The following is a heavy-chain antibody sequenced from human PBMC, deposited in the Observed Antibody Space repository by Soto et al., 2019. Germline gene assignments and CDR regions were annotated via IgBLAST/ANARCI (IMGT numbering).Heavy chain of an antibody. D-gene: IGHD2-2*01. J-gene: IGHJ3*02. V-gene: IGHV1-69*02. CDR1: GGTFSSYT. Sequence: QVQLVQSGAEVKKPGSSVKVSCKASGGTFSSYTISWVRQAPGQGLEWMGRIIPILGIANYAQKFQGRVTITADKSTSTAYMELSSLRSEDTAVYYCARVVLPGDDAFDIWGQGTMVTVSS. CDR3: ARVVLPGDDAFDI. CDR2: IIPILGIA.